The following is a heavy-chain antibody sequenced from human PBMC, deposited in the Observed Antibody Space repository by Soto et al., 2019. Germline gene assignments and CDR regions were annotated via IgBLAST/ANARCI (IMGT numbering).Heavy chain of an antibody. Sequence: GGSLRLSCVASGFTFSSCEMNWVRQAPGKGLEWVSYISSGGSTIYYADSVKGRFTISRDNAKNSLYLQMNSLRAEDTAVYYCARDSGLDRRGVYYYAMDVWGQGTTVTVSS. J-gene: IGHJ6*02. CDR2: ISSGGSTI. V-gene: IGHV3-48*03. CDR1: GFTFSSCE. D-gene: IGHD2-8*02. CDR3: ARDSGLDRRGVYYYAMDV.